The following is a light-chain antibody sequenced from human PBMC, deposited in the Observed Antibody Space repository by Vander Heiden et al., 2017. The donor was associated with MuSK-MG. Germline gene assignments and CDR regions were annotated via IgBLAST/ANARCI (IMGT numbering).Light chain of an antibody. CDR3: QAGDSNSGV. Sequence: SYDLTQPPSVSVSPVQTASISCSGARLGDTFVCGDQQKPGQYPVLVIQQDSKRPSGIPERCSASKSGNTATLTISGTQAVDEADYDCQAGDSNSGVFGGGTKLTVL. CDR1: RLGDTF. J-gene: IGLJ2*01. V-gene: IGLV3-1*01. CDR2: QDS.